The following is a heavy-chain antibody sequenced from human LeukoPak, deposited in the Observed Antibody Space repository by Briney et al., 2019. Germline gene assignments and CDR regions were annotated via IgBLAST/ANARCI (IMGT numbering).Heavy chain of an antibody. CDR1: GFSVSSNY. J-gene: IGHJ4*02. V-gene: IGHV3-66*01. Sequence: GGSLRLSCAASGFSVSSNYMSWVRQAPGKGLQWVSIIYSDGTTYYADSVKDRFIISRDNSKNTVSLQMYSLRAEDTAVYYCAREIAADRGFDSWGQGTLVTVSS. D-gene: IGHD6-6*01. CDR2: IYSDGTT. CDR3: AREIAADRGFDS.